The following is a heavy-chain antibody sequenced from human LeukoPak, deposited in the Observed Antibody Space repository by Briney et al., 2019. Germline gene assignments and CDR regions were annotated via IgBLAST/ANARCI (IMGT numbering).Heavy chain of an antibody. Sequence: PSETLSLTCTVSGGSISNYHWSWIRQPAGEGLEWIGRIYNGGSTTYSPSLSVDTSKNQFSLKVSSVTAADTAVYYCARDLVVVPAAPHHYYPYYLDVWGKGTTVTVSS. J-gene: IGHJ6*03. V-gene: IGHV4-4*07. CDR1: GGSISNYH. D-gene: IGHD2-2*01. CDR2: IYNGGST. CDR3: ARDLVVVPAAPHHYYPYYLDV.